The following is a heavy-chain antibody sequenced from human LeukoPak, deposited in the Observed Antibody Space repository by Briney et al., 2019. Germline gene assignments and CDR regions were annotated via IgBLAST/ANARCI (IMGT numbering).Heavy chain of an antibody. V-gene: IGHV3-23*01. CDR1: GFTFSSYA. J-gene: IGHJ3*02. Sequence: GGSLRLSCAASGFTFSSYAMSWVHQAPGKGLEWVSATSGSGGSTYYADSVKGRFTISRDNSKNTLHLQMNSLRAEDTAVYYCAKPSAVVTPPYDAFDIWGQGTMVTVSS. D-gene: IGHD4-23*01. CDR2: TSGSGGST. CDR3: AKPSAVVTPPYDAFDI.